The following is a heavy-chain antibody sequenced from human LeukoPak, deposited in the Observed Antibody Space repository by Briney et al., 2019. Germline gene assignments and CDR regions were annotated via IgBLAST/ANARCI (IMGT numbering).Heavy chain of an antibody. CDR2: TSGSGDIT. J-gene: IGHJ4*02. CDR1: GFTFSNYA. V-gene: IGHV3-23*01. D-gene: IGHD2-15*01. Sequence: GGSLRLSCGASGFTFSNYAMTWVRQAPGEGLEWVSRTSGSGDITYYADSVKGRFTISRTNSKNTLYLQMNSLRAEDTAVYYCARYRSGGGGYYSGIDHWGQGTLVAVSS. CDR3: ARYRSGGGGYYSGIDH.